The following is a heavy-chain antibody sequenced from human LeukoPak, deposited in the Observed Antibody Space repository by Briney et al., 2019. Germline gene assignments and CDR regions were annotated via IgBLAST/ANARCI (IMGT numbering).Heavy chain of an antibody. CDR2: VHYSRGT. CDR3: ASGQGWLTDH. J-gene: IGHJ5*02. V-gene: IGHV4-59*11. Sequence: SETLSLTCTVSGGSISNHYCNWIRQSPGKELEWIGYVHYSRGTNYNPSLKSRATISLDTSKNQFFLQLSSVTAADTAVYHCASGQGWLTDHWGRGTLVAVSS. D-gene: IGHD5-12*01. CDR1: GGSISNHY.